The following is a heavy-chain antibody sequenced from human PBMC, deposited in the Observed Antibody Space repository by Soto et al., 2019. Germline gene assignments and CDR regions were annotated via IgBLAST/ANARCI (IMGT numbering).Heavy chain of an antibody. CDR1: GYTFTSYA. CDR2: INAGNGNT. V-gene: IGHV1-3*01. J-gene: IGHJ6*02. Sequence: ASVKVSCKASGYTFTSYAMHWVRQAPGQRLEWMGWINAGNGNTKYSQKFQGRVTITRDTSASTAYMELSSLRSEDTAVYYCARDGTAYCGGDCYSPLVYYGMDVWGQGTTVTVSS. CDR3: ARDGTAYCGGDCYSPLVYYGMDV. D-gene: IGHD2-21*02.